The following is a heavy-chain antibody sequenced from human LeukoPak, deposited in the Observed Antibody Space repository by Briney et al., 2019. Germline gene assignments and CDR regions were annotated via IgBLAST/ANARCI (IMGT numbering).Heavy chain of an antibody. D-gene: IGHD3-22*01. CDR3: ARDPHYYDSSGYV. V-gene: IGHV1-69*04. Sequence: GASVKVSCKSSGGTFSSYAISWVRQAPGQGLEWMGRIIPIVGVGNYAQKFQGRVTITADRSTSTAYMELSSLRSEDTAMYYCARDPHYYDSSGYVWGQGTLVTVSS. CDR2: IIPIVGVG. J-gene: IGHJ4*02. CDR1: GGTFSSYA.